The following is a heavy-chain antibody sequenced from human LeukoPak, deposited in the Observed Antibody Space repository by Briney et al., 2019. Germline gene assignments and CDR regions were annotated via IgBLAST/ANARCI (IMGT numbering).Heavy chain of an antibody. V-gene: IGHV3-21*01. J-gene: IGHJ4*02. CDR1: GFTFSSYS. CDR2: INSKSRYI. CDR3: VRSLRSADF. Sequence: GGSLRLSCAASGFTFSSYSMNWVRQAPGKGLEWVSSINSKSRYIYYADSLKGRFTISRDNGKNTLFLQMDSLRAEDTALYYCVRSLRSADFWGQGTLVTVSS.